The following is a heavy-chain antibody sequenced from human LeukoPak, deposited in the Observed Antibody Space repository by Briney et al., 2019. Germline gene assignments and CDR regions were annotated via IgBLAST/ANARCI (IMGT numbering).Heavy chain of an antibody. V-gene: IGHV3-23*01. J-gene: IGHJ4*02. CDR1: RFTFSSYA. CDR2: ISGSGGST. Sequence: PGGSLRLSCAASRFTFSSYAMSWVRQAPGKGLEWVSAISGSGGSTYYADSVKGRFTISRDNSKNTLYLQMNSLRAEDTAVYYCAKEYFDIVVVPAAVATSGYFDYWGQGTLVAVSS. CDR3: AKEYFDIVVVPAAVATSGYFDY. D-gene: IGHD2-2*01.